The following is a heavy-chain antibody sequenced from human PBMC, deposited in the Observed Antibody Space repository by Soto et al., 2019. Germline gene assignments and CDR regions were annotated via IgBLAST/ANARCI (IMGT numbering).Heavy chain of an antibody. J-gene: IGHJ4*02. CDR1: GYTFTSYD. CDR3: AGNWAYCSSTSCDY. Sequence: ASVKVSCKASGYTFTSYDINWVRQATGQGLEWMGWMNPNSGNTGYAQKFQGRVTMTRNTSISTAYMELSSLRSEDTAVYYCAGNWAYCSSTSCDYWGQGHLVTVSS. CDR2: MNPNSGNT. D-gene: IGHD2-2*01. V-gene: IGHV1-8*01.